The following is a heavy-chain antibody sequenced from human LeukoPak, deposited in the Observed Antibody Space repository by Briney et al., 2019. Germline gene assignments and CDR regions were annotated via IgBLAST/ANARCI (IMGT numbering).Heavy chain of an antibody. D-gene: IGHD2-2*01. CDR1: GYTFTDYY. J-gene: IGHJ4*02. CDR2: INPNDGDT. Sequence: ASVTVSCKASGYTFTDYYMHWVRQAPGQGFEWVGWINPNDGDTNYAQKFQGRVTMTRDTSISTAHMEVSRLRSDDAAVYYCARANFLYCSSSTCLFDYWGQGTLVTVSS. CDR3: ARANFLYCSSSTCLFDY. V-gene: IGHV1-2*02.